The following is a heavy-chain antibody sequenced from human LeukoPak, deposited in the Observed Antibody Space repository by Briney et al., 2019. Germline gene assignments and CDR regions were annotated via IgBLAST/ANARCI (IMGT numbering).Heavy chain of an antibody. CDR2: ISSSSSYI. V-gene: IGHV3-21*01. D-gene: IGHD2-2*01. CDR1: GFTFSSYS. J-gene: IGHJ5*02. CDR3: ARDLSPAAPNWFDP. Sequence: GGSLRLSCAASGFTFSSYSMNWVRQAPGKGLEWVSSISSSSSYIYYADSVKGRFTISRDNAKNSLHLQMNSLRAEDTAVYYCARDLSPAAPNWFDPWGQGTLVTVSS.